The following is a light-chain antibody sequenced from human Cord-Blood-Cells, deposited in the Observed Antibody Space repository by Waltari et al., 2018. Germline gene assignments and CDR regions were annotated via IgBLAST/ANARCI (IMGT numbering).Light chain of an antibody. J-gene: IGKJ3*01. CDR2: WAS. Sequence: DLVMTQSPDSLAVSLGERATINCTSSQSVLYSSNNKNYLAWYQQKPGQPPKLLIYWASTRESGVPDRFSGSGSGTDFTLTISSLQAEDVAVYYCQQYYSTPFFGPGTKVDIK. CDR3: QQYYSTPF. CDR1: QSVLYSSNNKNY. V-gene: IGKV4-1*01.